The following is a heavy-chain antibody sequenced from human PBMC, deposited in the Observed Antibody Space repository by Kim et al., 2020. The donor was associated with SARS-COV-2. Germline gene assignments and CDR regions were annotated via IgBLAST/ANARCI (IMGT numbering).Heavy chain of an antibody. D-gene: IGHD3-10*01. J-gene: IGHJ4*02. V-gene: IGHV3-11*04. Sequence: KGPITIPRENAKNSLYLQMNSLRAEDTAVYYCARDRAYYGSGSYTLDYWGQGTLVTVSS. CDR3: ARDRAYYGSGSYTLDY.